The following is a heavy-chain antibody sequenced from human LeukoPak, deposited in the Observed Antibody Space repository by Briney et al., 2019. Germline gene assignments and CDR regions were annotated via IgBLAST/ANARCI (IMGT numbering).Heavy chain of an antibody. CDR2: IYSSEST. D-gene: IGHD6-19*01. V-gene: IGHV4-59*12. CDR3: ASVSVAGNED. J-gene: IGHJ4*02. Sequence: SETLSLTRTVSGGSMSRFYWSWVRQPPGKGLEWIGHIYSSESTNYNPSLKSRVTISVDKSKNQFSLKLSSVTAADTAVYYCASVSVAGNEDWGQGTLVTVSS. CDR1: GGSMSRFY.